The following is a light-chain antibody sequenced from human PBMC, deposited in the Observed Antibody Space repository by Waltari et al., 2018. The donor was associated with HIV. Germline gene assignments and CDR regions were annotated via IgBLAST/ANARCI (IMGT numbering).Light chain of an antibody. Sequence: DIQMTQSPSSLSASVGDRVTITCRDSESVSSSLAWYQQKPGKAPNLLIYRASTFESGVPSRFSGSGSGTEFTLTISSLQPDDFATYYCQQYISYPFTFGGGTKVEIK. J-gene: IGKJ4*01. CDR2: RAS. V-gene: IGKV1-5*03. CDR1: ESVSSS. CDR3: QQYISYPFT.